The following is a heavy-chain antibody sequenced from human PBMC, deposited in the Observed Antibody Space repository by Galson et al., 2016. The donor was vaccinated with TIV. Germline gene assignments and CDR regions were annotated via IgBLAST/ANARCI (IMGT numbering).Heavy chain of an antibody. Sequence: CAISGDSVSSNSAAWNWIRQSPSRGLEWLGRTYCRSRCYYDYAVSVKSRITIESDTSKNQFSLQLNSVTSEDTAVYCCARAAGRNGATCHATCESFDFLGQGTKVTVSS. CDR3: ARAAGRNGATCHATCESFDF. CDR1: GDSVSSNSAA. J-gene: IGHJ3*01. D-gene: IGHD3-10*01. CDR2: TYCRSRCYY. V-gene: IGHV6-1*01.